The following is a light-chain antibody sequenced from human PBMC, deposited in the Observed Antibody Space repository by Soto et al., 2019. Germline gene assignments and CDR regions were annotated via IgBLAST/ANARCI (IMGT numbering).Light chain of an antibody. CDR1: QDISTI. CDR2: TAS. V-gene: IGKV1-9*01. J-gene: IGKJ1*01. Sequence: DIQLTQSPSFLSASVGDRLTITCRASQDISTILTWYQQNPGKAPKLLIYTASTLQSGVPSRFSGSGSGTEFTLTISSLQPEDFATYYCQQLHSFPPTFGQGTKVEIK. CDR3: QQLHSFPPT.